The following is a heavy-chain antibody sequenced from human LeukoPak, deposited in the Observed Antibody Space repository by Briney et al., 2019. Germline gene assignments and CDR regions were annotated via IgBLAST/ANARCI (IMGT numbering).Heavy chain of an antibody. CDR2: IYYSGST. CDR3: ARRVSYYYDSSGYYSGFDY. J-gene: IGHJ4*02. V-gene: IGHV4-59*12. Sequence: SETLSLTCTVSGGSISSYYWSWLRQPPGKGLEWIGYIYYSGSTNYNPSLKSRVTISVDTSKNQFSLKLSSVTAADTAVYYCARRVSYYYDSSGYYSGFDYWGQGTLVTVSS. D-gene: IGHD3-22*01. CDR1: GGSISSYY.